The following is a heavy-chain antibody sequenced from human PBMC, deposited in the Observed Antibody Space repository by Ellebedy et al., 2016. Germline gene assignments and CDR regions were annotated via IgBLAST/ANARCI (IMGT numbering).Heavy chain of an antibody. V-gene: IGHV3-74*01. CDR1: GFTFSSYW. J-gene: IGHJ4*02. D-gene: IGHD1-26*01. CDR3: ARVWTPASGSQRAMDY. CDR2: INSDGSST. Sequence: GESLKISXAASGFTFSSYWMHWVRQAPGKGLVWVSRINSDGSSTSYADSVKGRFTISRDNAKNTLYLQMNSLRAEDTAVYYCARVWTPASGSQRAMDYWGRGTLVTVSS.